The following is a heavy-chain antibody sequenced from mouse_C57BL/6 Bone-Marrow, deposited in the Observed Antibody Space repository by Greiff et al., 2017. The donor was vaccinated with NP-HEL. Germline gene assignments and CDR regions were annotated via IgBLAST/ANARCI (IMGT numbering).Heavy chain of an antibody. J-gene: IGHJ2*01. CDR2: FYPGSGSI. CDR3: ARTFYYGSSYFDY. D-gene: IGHD1-1*01. V-gene: IGHV1-62-2*01. CDR1: GYTFTEYT. Sequence: VQLQESGAELVKPGASVKLSCKASGYTFTEYTIHWVKQRSGQGLEWIGWFYPGSGSIKYNEKFKDKATLTVDQSSSTAYMQLNSLTSEDSAVYYCARTFYYGSSYFDYWGQGTTLTVSS.